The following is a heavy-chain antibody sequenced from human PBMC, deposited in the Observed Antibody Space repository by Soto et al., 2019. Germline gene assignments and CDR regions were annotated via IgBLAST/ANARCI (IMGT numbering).Heavy chain of an antibody. J-gene: IGHJ3*02. D-gene: IGHD3-16*01. Sequence: SETLSLTCTVSGGSISSGDYYWSWIRQPPGKGLEWIGYIYYSGSTYYNPSLKSRVTISVDTSKNQFSLKLSSVTAADTAVYYCARQVSIQSFNAFDIWGQGTMVTVTS. CDR2: IYYSGST. CDR3: ARQVSIQSFNAFDI. V-gene: IGHV4-30-4*01. CDR1: GGSISSGDYY.